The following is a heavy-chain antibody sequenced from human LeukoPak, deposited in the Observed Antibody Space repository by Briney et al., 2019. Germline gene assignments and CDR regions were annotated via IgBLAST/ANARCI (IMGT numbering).Heavy chain of an antibody. J-gene: IGHJ3*02. D-gene: IGHD6-13*01. CDR3: ARIAAAVHDAFDI. V-gene: IGHV1-46*01. CDR2: INPSGGST. CDR1: GYTFTSYY. Sequence: ASVKVSCKASGYTFTSYYMHRVRQAPGQGLEWMGIINPSGGSTSYAQKFQGRVTMTRDMSTSTVYMELSSLRSEDTAVYYCARIAAAVHDAFDIWGQGTMVTVSS.